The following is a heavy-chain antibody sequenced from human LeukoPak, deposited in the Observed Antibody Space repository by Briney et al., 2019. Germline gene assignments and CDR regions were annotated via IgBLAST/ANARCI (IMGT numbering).Heavy chain of an antibody. D-gene: IGHD6-19*01. CDR1: GFTFSSNS. V-gene: IGHV3-21*01. Sequence: KPGGSLRLSCVASGFTFSSNSMNWVRQAPGKGPEWVSSISSSTSKTYYADSVKGRFTISRDNAKNSLYLQMNSLRAEDTAVYYCAKDNDSSGWSYFDYWGQGTLVTFSS. CDR3: AKDNDSSGWSYFDY. J-gene: IGHJ4*02. CDR2: ISSSTSKT.